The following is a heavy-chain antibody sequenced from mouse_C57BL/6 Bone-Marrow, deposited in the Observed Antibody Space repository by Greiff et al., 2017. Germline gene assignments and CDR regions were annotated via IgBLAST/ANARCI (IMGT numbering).Heavy chain of an antibody. CDR1: GFTFSDYG. CDR2: ISNLAYSI. J-gene: IGHJ1*03. D-gene: IGHD2-2*01. CDR3: ARRGLHWYFDV. Sequence: EVKLMESGGGLVQPGGSLKLSCAASGFTFSDYGLAWVRQAPKTGPEWVAFISNLAYSIYYADTVTGRFTISRENAKNTLYLEMSSLRSEDTAMYYCARRGLHWYFDVWGTGTTVTVSS. V-gene: IGHV5-15*01.